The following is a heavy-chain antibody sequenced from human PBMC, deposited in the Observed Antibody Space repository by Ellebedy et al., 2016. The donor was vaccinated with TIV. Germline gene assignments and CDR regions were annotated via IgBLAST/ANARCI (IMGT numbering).Heavy chain of an antibody. J-gene: IGHJ4*02. CDR3: ARGLGGGEYFDF. CDR1: GVSFSGSY. V-gene: IGHV4-34*01. Sequence: MPSETLSLTCAVYGVSFSGSYWSWIRRPPGKGLEWIGEINHSVGTNSNPSLKSRVTISLDTSKNQFSLKLTSVSAADTDYYFCARGLGGGEYFDFWGQGTPVTVSS. D-gene: IGHD2/OR15-2a*01. CDR2: INHSVGT.